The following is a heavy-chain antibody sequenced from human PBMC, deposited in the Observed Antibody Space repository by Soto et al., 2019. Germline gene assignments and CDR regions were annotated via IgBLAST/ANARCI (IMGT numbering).Heavy chain of an antibody. J-gene: IGHJ4*02. CDR1: GYTFTSYG. CDR2: ISAYNGNT. D-gene: IGHD3-22*01. Sequence: ASVKVSCKASGYTFTSYGISWVRQAPGQGLEWMGWISAYNGNTNYAQKLQGRVTMTTDTSTSTAYMELSSLRSEDTAVYYCGRDSSGYYPFDYWGQGTLVTVSS. CDR3: GRDSSGYYPFDY. V-gene: IGHV1-18*01.